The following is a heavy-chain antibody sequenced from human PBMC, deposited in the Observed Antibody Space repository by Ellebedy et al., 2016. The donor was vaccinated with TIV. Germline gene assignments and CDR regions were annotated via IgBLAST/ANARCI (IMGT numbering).Heavy chain of an antibody. Sequence: GESLKISCAASGFTFSTYAMSWVRQAPGKGLEWVSAVTPSGGSTDYADSVKGHFTISRDNSKNTLYLQMNSQRAEDTAVYYCAKYCGSTSCNAGRFAFDIWGQGTMVTVSS. CDR2: VTPSGGST. V-gene: IGHV3-23*01. CDR1: GFTFSTYA. J-gene: IGHJ3*02. CDR3: AKYCGSTSCNAGRFAFDI. D-gene: IGHD2-2*01.